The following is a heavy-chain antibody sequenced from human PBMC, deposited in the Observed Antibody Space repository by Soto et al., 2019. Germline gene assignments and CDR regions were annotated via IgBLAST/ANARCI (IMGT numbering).Heavy chain of an antibody. D-gene: IGHD2-21*02. Sequence: QVRLQESGPGLVKPSETLSLTCTVSGGSISRYYWSWIRQPPGKGLEWIGYMYNTGSTIYNPSLKSRVTISVDTSKNQFSLKLNYVTAADTAVYYCARDLWGYCGADCYPLDVWGQGTTVTVSS. CDR1: GGSISRYY. J-gene: IGHJ6*02. CDR2: MYNTGST. CDR3: ARDLWGYCGADCYPLDV. V-gene: IGHV4-59*01.